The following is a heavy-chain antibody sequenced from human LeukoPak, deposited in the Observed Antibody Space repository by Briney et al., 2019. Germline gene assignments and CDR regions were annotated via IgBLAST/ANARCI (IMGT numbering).Heavy chain of an antibody. V-gene: IGHV1-8*02. Sequence: RCASVQVSCKASGGNCSSYDISWVRQDTGQGLEWMGWMNPNSGNTGYAQKFQGGVTMTRDTSISTAYMELCSLRSEDTAVYYCARDTSGWYHWFDPWGQGTLVTVSS. CDR2: MNPNSGNT. D-gene: IGHD6-19*01. CDR1: GGNCSSYD. CDR3: ARDTSGWYHWFDP. J-gene: IGHJ5*02.